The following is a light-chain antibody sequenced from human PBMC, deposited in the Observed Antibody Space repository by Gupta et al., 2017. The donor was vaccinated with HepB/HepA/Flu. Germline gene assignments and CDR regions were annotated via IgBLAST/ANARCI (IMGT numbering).Light chain of an antibody. CDR2: EVS. CDR1: SSDIGNYNY. V-gene: IGLV2-8*01. Sequence: QSALTQPPSASGSPGQSVTISCTGTSSDIGNYNYVSWYQQHPGKAPKLMIYEVSKRPSGVPDRFSGSKSGNTASLTVSGLQAEDEADYYCSSYAGSKNFYVFGTGTKVTVL. J-gene: IGLJ1*01. CDR3: SSYAGSKNFYV.